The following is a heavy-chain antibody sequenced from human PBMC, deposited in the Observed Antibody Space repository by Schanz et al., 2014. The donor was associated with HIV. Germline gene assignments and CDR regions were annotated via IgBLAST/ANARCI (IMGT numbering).Heavy chain of an antibody. J-gene: IGHJ4*02. D-gene: IGHD3-10*01. V-gene: IGHV3-9*01. CDR2: ISWSGRNT. CDR3: ATNYNPSGGYWAPFGY. CDR1: GFTFHDCA. Sequence: EVKLVESGGGSVQPGRSLRLSCEASGFTFHDCAMHWVRQVPEKGLEWVSGISWSGRNTGYVDSVRGRFSISRDNAKKSLSLQMNSLRDEDTAVYYCATNYNPSGGYWAPFGYWGQGTLVTVSS.